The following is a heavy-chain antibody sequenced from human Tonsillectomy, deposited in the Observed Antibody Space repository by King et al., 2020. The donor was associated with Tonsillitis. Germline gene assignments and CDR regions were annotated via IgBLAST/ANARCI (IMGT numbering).Heavy chain of an antibody. Sequence: VQLVESGGGLVQPGGSLKLSCAASGFTFSGSAIHWVRQASGKGLEWGVRIISKANSYATSYAASGKARFTISSADSKNTAYLQMNSLKTEDTAVYYCTRAGGVSYWGQGTLVTVSS. D-gene: IGHD2-8*01. V-gene: IGHV3-73*02. CDR1: GFTFSGSA. CDR2: IISKANSYAT. CDR3: TRAGGVSY. J-gene: IGHJ4*02.